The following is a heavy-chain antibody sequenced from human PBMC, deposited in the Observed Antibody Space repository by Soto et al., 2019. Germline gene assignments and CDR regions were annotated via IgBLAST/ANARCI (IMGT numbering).Heavy chain of an antibody. CDR2: IKRKSEGETT. V-gene: IGHV3-15*01. Sequence: EVQLVESGGGLVEPGGSLRLSCAASGFTFSHVWMTWVRQAPGKGLEWVARIKRKSEGETTDYAAAVKGRFTISRDDSKNTLYLQINSLKTSDTAVYYCATAGHMSRVSDWAAYFEYCGQGTLVTGSS. J-gene: IGHJ4*02. CDR1: GFTFSHVW. D-gene: IGHD3-9*01. CDR3: ATAGHMSRVSDWAAYFEY.